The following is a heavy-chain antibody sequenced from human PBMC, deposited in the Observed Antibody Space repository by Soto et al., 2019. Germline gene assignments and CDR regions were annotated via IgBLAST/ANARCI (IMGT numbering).Heavy chain of an antibody. D-gene: IGHD5-12*01. V-gene: IGHV3-23*01. CDR1: GFTFSSYA. CDR3: AKGTVEMATIGGMDV. CDR2: ISGSGGST. J-gene: IGHJ6*02. Sequence: GGSLRLSCAASGFTFSSYAMSWVRQAPGKGLEWVSAISGSGGSTYYADSVKGRFTISRDNSKNTLYLQMNSLGAEDTAVYYCAKGTVEMATIGGMDVWGQGTTVTVSS.